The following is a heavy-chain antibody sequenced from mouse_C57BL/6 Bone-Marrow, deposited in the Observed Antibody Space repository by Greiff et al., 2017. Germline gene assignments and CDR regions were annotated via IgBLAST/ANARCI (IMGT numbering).Heavy chain of an antibody. CDR1: GFTFSSYA. J-gene: IGHJ4*01. CDR3: AREESTTVVANYAMDY. CDR2: ISDGGSYT. V-gene: IGHV5-4*01. D-gene: IGHD1-1*01. Sequence: EVQLQQSGGGLVKPGGSLKLSCAASGFTFSSYAMSWVRQTPEKRLEWVATISDGGSYTYYPDNVKGRFTISRDNDKNNLYLQMSHLKSEDTAMYYCAREESTTVVANYAMDYWGQGTSVTGSS.